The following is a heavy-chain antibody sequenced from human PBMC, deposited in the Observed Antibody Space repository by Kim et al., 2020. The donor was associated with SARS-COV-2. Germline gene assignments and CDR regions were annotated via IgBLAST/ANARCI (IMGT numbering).Heavy chain of an antibody. CDR1: GFTFSSCG. D-gene: IGHD1-20*01. J-gene: IGHJ6*02. V-gene: IGHV3-30*18. Sequence: GGSLRLSCAASGFTFSSCGIHWVRQAPGKGLEWVAVISHDGSNKYFVDSVRGRFTISRDNSKNTLYLQMNSLRAEDTAIYYCANLGITHDMDVWGQGTTVTVSS. CDR2: ISHDGSNK. CDR3: ANLGITHDMDV.